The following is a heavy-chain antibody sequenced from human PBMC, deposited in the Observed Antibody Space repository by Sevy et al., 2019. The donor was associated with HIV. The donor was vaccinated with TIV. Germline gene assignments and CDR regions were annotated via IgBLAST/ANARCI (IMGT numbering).Heavy chain of an antibody. CDR3: ARQRASSGYFYFDS. D-gene: IGHD3-22*01. CDR1: GGSISSGDCY. Sequence: SETLSLTCTVSGGSISSGDCYWSWIRQPPGKGLEWIGYIFYSGSTYFNPSLKSRVTISLDTSKSQFSLRLSSVTAADTAVFYCARQRASSGYFYFDSWGQGTLVTVSS. CDR2: IFYSGST. J-gene: IGHJ4*02. V-gene: IGHV4-30-4*01.